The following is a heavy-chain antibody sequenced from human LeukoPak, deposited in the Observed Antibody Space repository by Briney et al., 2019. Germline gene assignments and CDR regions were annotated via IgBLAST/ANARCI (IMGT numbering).Heavy chain of an antibody. Sequence: PGGSLRLSCAASGFTFSSYALSWVRQAPGKGLEWVSAISGSGGSTDYADSAKGRFTISRDNSKNTLYLQMDSLRAEDTAVYYCARDYADYVGFFFFDHWGQGTLVTVSS. D-gene: IGHD4-17*01. CDR3: ARDYADYVGFFFFDH. J-gene: IGHJ4*02. CDR2: ISGSGGST. V-gene: IGHV3-23*01. CDR1: GFTFSSYA.